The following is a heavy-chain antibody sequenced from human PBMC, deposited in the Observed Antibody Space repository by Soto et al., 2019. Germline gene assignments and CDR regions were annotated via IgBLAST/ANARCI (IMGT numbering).Heavy chain of an antibody. J-gene: IGHJ6*02. V-gene: IGHV5-10-1*01. CDR3: ARPREAGKYYYGVDV. Sequence: RESLKISCKASGYDFTTYWINWVRQVPGKGLEWMGTIDPTDSYTNYSPSFQGHVTISADKSINTAYVQWSSLKASDTAMYYCARPREAGKYYYGVDVWGQGTTVTVSS. D-gene: IGHD6-19*01. CDR2: IDPTDSYT. CDR1: GYDFTTYW.